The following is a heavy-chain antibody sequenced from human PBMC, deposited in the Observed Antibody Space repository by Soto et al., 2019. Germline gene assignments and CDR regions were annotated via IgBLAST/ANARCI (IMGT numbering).Heavy chain of an antibody. Sequence: QITLKESGPTLVKPTQTLTLTCTFSGFSLSTSGVGVGWTRQTPGKALEWLALLYGDDNKRYSPSLKTRLTNTXXTSKNQVVLTMTNVDPVDTATYYCTHRRGYGETDYWGQGTLVTVSS. CDR2: LYGDDNK. J-gene: IGHJ4*02. V-gene: IGHV2-5*02. CDR1: GFSLSTSGVG. D-gene: IGHD4-17*01. CDR3: THRRGYGETDY.